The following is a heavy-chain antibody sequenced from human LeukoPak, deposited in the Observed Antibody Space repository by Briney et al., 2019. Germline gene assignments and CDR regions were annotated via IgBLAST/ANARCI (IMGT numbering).Heavy chain of an antibody. D-gene: IGHD6-13*01. CDR3: ARDPTPDSIAAAGDDC. CDR2: IYSGGST. CDR1: GFTFSSYS. Sequence: GGSLRLSCAASGFTFSSYSMNWVRQAPGKGLEWVSVIYSGGSTYYADSVKGRFTISRDNSKNTLYLQMNSLRAEDTAVYYCARDPTPDSIAAAGDDCWGQGTLVTVSS. V-gene: IGHV3-53*01. J-gene: IGHJ4*02.